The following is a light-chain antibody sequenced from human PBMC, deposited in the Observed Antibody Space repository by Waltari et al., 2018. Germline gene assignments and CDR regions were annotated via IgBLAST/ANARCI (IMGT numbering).Light chain of an antibody. J-gene: IGLJ3*02. CDR1: SSDVGSHNF. CDR2: EDN. Sequence: QSALTQPASVSGSPGQSITISCPESSSDVGSHNFVSWYQQHPGKAPEVMIYEDNKRRAGLSNRFSGAKSGNTGSLTSSGLQADDEADYCCCSYAGGSPRWVFGGGTKLTVL. V-gene: IGLV2-23*01. CDR3: CSYAGGSPRWV.